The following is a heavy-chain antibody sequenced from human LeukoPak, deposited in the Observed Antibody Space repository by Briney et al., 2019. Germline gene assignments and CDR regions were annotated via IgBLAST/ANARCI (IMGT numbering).Heavy chain of an antibody. CDR1: GFTFSSYV. Sequence: GGSLRLSCAASGFTFSSYVMTWVRQAPGIGLEWVSTISVGGGSTYYADSVKGRFTISRDNCKNTLHLQMNSLRVGDTAVYYCVTRGTTGTKYLEHWGQGTLVTVSS. CDR2: ISVGGGST. CDR3: VTRGTTGTKYLEH. D-gene: IGHD1-1*01. V-gene: IGHV3-23*01. J-gene: IGHJ4*02.